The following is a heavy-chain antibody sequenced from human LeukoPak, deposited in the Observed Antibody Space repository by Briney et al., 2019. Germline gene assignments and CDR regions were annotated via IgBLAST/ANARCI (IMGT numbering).Heavy chain of an antibody. CDR2: IRSKVNSYAT. V-gene: IGHV3-73*01. CDR3: TTTPAPGY. Sequence: GGSLRLSCAASGFTFSDSAMHWVRQASGKGLEWVGRIRSKVNSYATVYAASVKGRFTISRDDSKNTAYLQMNSLKTEDTAVYYCTTTPAPGYWGQGTLVTVSS. CDR1: GFTFSDSA. D-gene: IGHD6-25*01. J-gene: IGHJ4*02.